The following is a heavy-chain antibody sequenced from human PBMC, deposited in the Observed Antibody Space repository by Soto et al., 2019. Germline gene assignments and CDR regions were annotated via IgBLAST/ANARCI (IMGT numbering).Heavy chain of an antibody. D-gene: IGHD3-3*01. V-gene: IGHV3-7*01. CDR1: GFTFSSYW. CDR3: ARDTGGDYDFWSGYYPQHYYYYYYMDV. Sequence: GGSLRLSCAASGFTFSSYWMSWVRQAPGKGLEWVANIKQDGSEKYYVDSVKGRFTISRDNAKNSLYLQMNSLRAEDTAVYYCARDTGGDYDFWSGYYPQHYYYYYYMDVWGKGTTVTVSS. J-gene: IGHJ6*03. CDR2: IKQDGSEK.